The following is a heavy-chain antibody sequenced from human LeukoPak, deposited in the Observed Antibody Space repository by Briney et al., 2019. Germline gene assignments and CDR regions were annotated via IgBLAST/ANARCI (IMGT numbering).Heavy chain of an antibody. V-gene: IGHV1-18*01. CDR1: GYTFTSYG. D-gene: IGHD6-6*01. Sequence: ASVKVSFKASGYTFTSYGISWVRQAPGQGLEWMGWISAYNGNTKYAQKFQGRVTTTTDTSTSTAYVALRSLRSDDTAVYYCARGPMYSSSLGVDFWGQGTLVTVSS. J-gene: IGHJ4*02. CDR2: ISAYNGNT. CDR3: ARGPMYSSSLGVDF.